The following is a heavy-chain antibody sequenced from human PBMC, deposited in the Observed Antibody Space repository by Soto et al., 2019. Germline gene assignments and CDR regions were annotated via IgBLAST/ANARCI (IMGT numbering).Heavy chain of an antibody. Sequence: QVQLVESGGGVVQPGRSLRLSCAASGLTFSSYAMHWVRQAPGKGLEWVAVISYDGSNKYYADSVKGRFTISRDNSKNTLYLQMNSLRAEDTAVYYCARDILYYGDYIYGMDVWGQGTTVTVSS. CDR3: ARDILYYGDYIYGMDV. V-gene: IGHV3-30-3*01. J-gene: IGHJ6*02. D-gene: IGHD4-17*01. CDR1: GLTFSSYA. CDR2: ISYDGSNK.